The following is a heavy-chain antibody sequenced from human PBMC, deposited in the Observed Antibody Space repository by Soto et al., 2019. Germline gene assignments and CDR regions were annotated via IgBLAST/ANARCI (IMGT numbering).Heavy chain of an antibody. CDR3: ARAIYSTSAFEI. CDR2: IGIVGDT. V-gene: IGHV3-13*01. D-gene: IGHD2-8*01. Sequence: GGSLRLSCAASGFAVSSYDMHWVRQSTGRGLEWVSTIGIVGDTYYPASVKGRFTISREEAKNSLYLQMNNVRAGDTAVYYCARAIYSTSAFEISGQGRMVT. J-gene: IGHJ3*02. CDR1: GFAVSSYD.